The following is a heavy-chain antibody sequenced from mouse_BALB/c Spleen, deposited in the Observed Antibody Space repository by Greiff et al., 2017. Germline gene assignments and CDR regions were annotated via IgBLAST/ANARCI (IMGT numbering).Heavy chain of an antibody. CDR1: GYAFSSYW. CDR2: IYPGDGDT. V-gene: IGHV1-80*01. J-gene: IGHJ1*01. Sequence: QVQLKQSGAELVRPGSSVKISCKASGYAFSSYWMNWVKQRPGQGLEWIGQIYPGDGDTNYNGKFKGKATLTADKSSSTAYMQLSSLTSEDSAVYFCARSGYGSSYWYFDVWGAGTTVTVSS. CDR3: ARSGYGSSYWYFDV. D-gene: IGHD1-1*01.